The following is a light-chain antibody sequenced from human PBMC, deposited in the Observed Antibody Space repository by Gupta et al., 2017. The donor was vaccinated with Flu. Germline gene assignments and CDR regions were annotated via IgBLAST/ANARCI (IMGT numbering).Light chain of an antibody. CDR2: EVS. CDR1: SSDVGGYNY. J-gene: IGLJ1*01. Sequence: QSALTQPASVSGSPGQSITISCTGTSSDVGGYNYVSWYQQHPGKAPKLMMYEVSNRPSGVSNRFSGSKSGNTASLTISGLQAEDEADYYCSSYTRSSTLVFGTGTKVTVL. V-gene: IGLV2-14*01. CDR3: SSYTRSSTLV.